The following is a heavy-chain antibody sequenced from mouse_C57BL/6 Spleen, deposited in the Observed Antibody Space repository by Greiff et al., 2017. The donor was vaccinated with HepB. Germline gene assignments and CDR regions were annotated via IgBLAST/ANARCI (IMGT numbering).Heavy chain of an antibody. J-gene: IGHJ4*01. CDR2: ISYDGSN. V-gene: IGHV3-6*01. D-gene: IGHD2-2*01. Sequence: ESGPGLVKPSQSLSLTCSVTGYSITSGYYWNWIRQFPGNKLEWMGYISYDGSNNYNPSLKNRISITRDTSKNKFFLKLNSVTTEDTATYYSAREYGSAMDYWGQGTSVTVSS. CDR1: GYSITSGYY. CDR3: AREYGSAMDY.